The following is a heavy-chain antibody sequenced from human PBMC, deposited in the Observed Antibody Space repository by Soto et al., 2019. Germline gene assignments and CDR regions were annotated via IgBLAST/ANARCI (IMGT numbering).Heavy chain of an antibody. CDR1: GGSFSGYY. CDR2: INHSGST. D-gene: IGHD6-13*01. CDR3: ARGRIKQLVRAYFQH. V-gene: IGHV4-34*01. Sequence: SETLSLTCAVYGGSFSGYYWSWIRQPPGKGLEWIGEINHSGSTNYNPSLKSRVTISVDTSKNQFSLKLSSVTAADTAVYYCARGRIKQLVRAYFQHWGKGTLVTVSS. J-gene: IGHJ1*01.